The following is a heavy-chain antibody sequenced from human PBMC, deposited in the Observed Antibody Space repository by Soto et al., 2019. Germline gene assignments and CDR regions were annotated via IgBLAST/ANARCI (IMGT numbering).Heavy chain of an antibody. CDR3: AKASSSGALYYYSGLDV. Sequence: PGGSLRLSCAASGFTFSSYGMHWVRQAPGKGLEWVALISYDGSNKYYADSVKGRFTISRDNSNNTLYLQMNSLRAEDTAMYYCAKASSSGALYYYSGLDVWGQGTTVTVSS. CDR2: ISYDGSNK. J-gene: IGHJ6*02. CDR1: GFTFSSYG. V-gene: IGHV3-30*18. D-gene: IGHD6-6*01.